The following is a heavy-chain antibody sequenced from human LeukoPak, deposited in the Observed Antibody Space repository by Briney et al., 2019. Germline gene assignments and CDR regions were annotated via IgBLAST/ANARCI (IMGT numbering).Heavy chain of an antibody. D-gene: IGHD1-7*01. Sequence: GGSLRLPCAASGFTFSSYGMHWVRQAPGKGLEWVAFIRYDGSNKYYADSVKGRFTISRDNSKDTLYLQMNSLRAEDTAVYYCAAGTPIDGWQGSIDYWGQGTLVTVSS. CDR3: AAGTPIDGWQGSIDY. J-gene: IGHJ4*02. CDR2: IRYDGSNK. V-gene: IGHV3-30*02. CDR1: GFTFSSYG.